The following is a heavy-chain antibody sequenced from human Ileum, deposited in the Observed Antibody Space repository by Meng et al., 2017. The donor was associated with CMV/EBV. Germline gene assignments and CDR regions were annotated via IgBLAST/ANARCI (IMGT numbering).Heavy chain of an antibody. J-gene: IGHJ4*02. Sequence: YIDWVRQAPGKGLEWVGRARNKDASYTIEYAASVRDRFIISRDDSENSVYLQMNSLKTEDTAVYYCAKVIGVAPMHGNNWEGVFDYWGQGTLVTVSS. D-gene: IGHD5-24*01. CDR2: ARNKDASYTI. CDR1: Y. V-gene: IGHV3-72*01. CDR3: AKVIGVAPMHGNNWEGVFDY.